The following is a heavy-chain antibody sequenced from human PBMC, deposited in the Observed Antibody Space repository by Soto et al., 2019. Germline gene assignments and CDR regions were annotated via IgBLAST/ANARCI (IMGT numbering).Heavy chain of an antibody. CDR1: GFSFSTYN. CDR3: ARDRCYDGTCYSASDS. D-gene: IGHD2-15*01. J-gene: IGHJ5*01. CDR2: VSTTSFTI. Sequence: GGSLRLSCAASGFSFSTYNMDWVRQAPGKGPEWIAYVSTTSFTIYYADSVKGRFTISRDNDRNSLYLEMNSLRDEDTAVYYCARDRCYDGTCYSASDSWGQGTLVTVSS. V-gene: IGHV3-48*02.